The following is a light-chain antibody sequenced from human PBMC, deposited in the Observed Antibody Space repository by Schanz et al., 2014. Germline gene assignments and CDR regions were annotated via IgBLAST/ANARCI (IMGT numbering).Light chain of an antibody. V-gene: IGKV3-20*01. CDR2: GAS. CDR3: QQYGTSPLT. J-gene: IGKJ4*01. Sequence: EIVLTQSPGSLSLSPGERVTLSCRASQSIKNNYLAWYQQKPGQAPRLLIYGASSRATGIPDRFSGSGSGTDFTLTISRLEPEDFAVYYCQQYGTSPLTFGGGTKVGIK. CDR1: QSIKNNY.